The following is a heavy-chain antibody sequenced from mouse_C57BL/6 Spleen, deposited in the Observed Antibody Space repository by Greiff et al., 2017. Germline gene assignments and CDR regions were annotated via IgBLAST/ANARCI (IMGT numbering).Heavy chain of an antibody. V-gene: IGHV1-5*01. CDR3: TRWEKTFYAMDY. D-gene: IGHD4-1*01. J-gene: IGHJ4*01. CDR2: IYPGNSDT. CDR1: GYTFTSYW. Sequence: EVQLQQSGTVLARPGASVKMSCKTSGYTFTSYWMHWVKQRPGQGLEWKGAIYPGNSDTSYNQKFKGKAKLTAVTSASTAYMELSSLTNEDSAVYYCTRWEKTFYAMDYWGQGTSVTVSS.